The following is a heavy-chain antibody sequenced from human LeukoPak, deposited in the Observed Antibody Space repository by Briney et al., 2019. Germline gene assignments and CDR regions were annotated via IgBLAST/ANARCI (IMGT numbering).Heavy chain of an antibody. V-gene: IGHV3-7*01. J-gene: IGHJ3*01. CDR1: GFTFSSYG. CDR3: TRDGYADSATDGFDV. CDR2: IKPDGSQN. D-gene: IGHD4-17*01. Sequence: GGSLRLSCAASGFTFSSYGMHWVRQAPGKGLEWVANIKPDGSQNDYVGSVKGRFTISRDNAKNSLYLQLNSLRAEDTAEYYCTRDGYADSATDGFDVWGQGTMVTVSS.